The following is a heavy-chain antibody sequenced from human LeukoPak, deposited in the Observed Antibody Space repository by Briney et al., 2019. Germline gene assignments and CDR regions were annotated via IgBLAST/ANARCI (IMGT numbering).Heavy chain of an antibody. Sequence: GGSLRLSCAASGFTFSSYEMNWVRQAPGKGLEWVSYISRSGSTVDYADSVKGRFTISRDNAKNSLYLQMNSLRAEDTAVYYCARDPSYYDRSAYYSDYWGQGTLVTVSA. V-gene: IGHV3-48*03. CDR1: GFTFSSYE. J-gene: IGHJ4*02. D-gene: IGHD3-22*01. CDR2: ISRSGSTV. CDR3: ARDPSYYDRSAYYSDY.